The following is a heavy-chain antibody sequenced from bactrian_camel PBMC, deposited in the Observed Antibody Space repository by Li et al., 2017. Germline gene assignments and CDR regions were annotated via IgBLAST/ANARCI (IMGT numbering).Heavy chain of an antibody. V-gene: IGHV3S53*01. Sequence: HVQLVESGGGSVQAGGSLRLSCAASRSGVNCLAWFRQAPGKEREAVADIDSDGHARYVDSVKGRFTISWDAENTQHLQMNSLKPEDTAIYYCAADFHPCYGRGPLPSVDLPFWGQGTQVTVS. CDR2: IDSDGHA. CDR1: RSGVNC. CDR3: AADFHPCYGRGPLPSVDLPF. D-gene: IGHD3*01. J-gene: IGHJ4*01.